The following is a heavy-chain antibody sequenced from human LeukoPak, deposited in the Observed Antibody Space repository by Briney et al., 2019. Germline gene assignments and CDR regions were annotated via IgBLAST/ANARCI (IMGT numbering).Heavy chain of an antibody. Sequence: GASVKVSCKASGYTFTSYDINWVRQATGQGLEWMGWMNPNSGNTGYAQKFQGRVTITRNTSISTAYMELSSLRSEDTAVYYCARGLYNWNYADYWGQGTLVTVSS. CDR2: MNPNSGNT. D-gene: IGHD1-7*01. J-gene: IGHJ4*02. CDR3: ARGLYNWNYADY. V-gene: IGHV1-8*03. CDR1: GYTFTSYD.